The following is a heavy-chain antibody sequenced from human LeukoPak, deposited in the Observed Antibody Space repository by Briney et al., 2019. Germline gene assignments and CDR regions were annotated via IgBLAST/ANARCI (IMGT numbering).Heavy chain of an antibody. D-gene: IGHD6-13*01. CDR2: INPSGGST. CDR3: ARDSQPREAGTRFYYYYYMDV. Sequence: GESLKISCKGSGYSFTSYYKHWVRQAPGQGLEWMGIINPSGGSTSYAQKFQGRVTMTRDTSTSTVYMELSSLRSEDTAVYYCARDSQPREAGTRFYYYYYMDVWGKGTTVTISS. CDR1: GYSFTSYY. J-gene: IGHJ6*03. V-gene: IGHV1-46*01.